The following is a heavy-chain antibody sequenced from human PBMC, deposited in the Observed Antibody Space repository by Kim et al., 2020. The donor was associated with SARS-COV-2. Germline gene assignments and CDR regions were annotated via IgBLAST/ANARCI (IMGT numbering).Heavy chain of an antibody. D-gene: IGHD3-10*01. CDR2: INHSGST. V-gene: IGHV4-34*01. Sequence: SETLSLTCAVYGGSFSGYYWSWIRQPPGKGLEWFGEINHSGSTNYNPSLKSRVTISVDTSKNQFSLKLSSVTAADTAVYYCARENTFRGLGRLGRKGWFDPWGQGTLVTVSS. J-gene: IGHJ5*02. CDR3: ARENTFRGLGRLGRKGWFDP. CDR1: GGSFSGYY.